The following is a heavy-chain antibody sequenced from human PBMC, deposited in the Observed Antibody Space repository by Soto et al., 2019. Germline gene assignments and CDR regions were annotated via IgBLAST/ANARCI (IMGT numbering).Heavy chain of an antibody. Sequence: QVQLQQWGAGLLKPSETLSLTCAVYGGSFSGYYWSWIRQPPRKGLEWIGEINHSGSTNYNPSLKSRVTISVDTSKNQFSLKLSSVTAADTAVYYCAGIAAAGYLRPPDYWGQGTLVTVSS. CDR2: INHSGST. CDR1: GGSFSGYY. CDR3: AGIAAAGYLRPPDY. V-gene: IGHV4-34*01. D-gene: IGHD6-13*01. J-gene: IGHJ4*02.